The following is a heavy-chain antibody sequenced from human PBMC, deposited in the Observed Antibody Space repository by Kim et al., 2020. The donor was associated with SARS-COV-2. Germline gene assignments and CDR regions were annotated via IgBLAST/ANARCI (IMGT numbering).Heavy chain of an antibody. CDR3: AKAHACD. CDR1: GFTFSSYG. V-gene: IGHV3-30*18. CDR2: ISYDGSNK. Sequence: GGSLRLSCAASGFTFSSYGMHWVRQAPGKGLEWVAVISYDGSNKYYADSVKGRFTISRDNSKNTLYLQMNSLRAEDTAVYDCAKAHACDWGKGTLVTVSS. J-gene: IGHJ4*02.